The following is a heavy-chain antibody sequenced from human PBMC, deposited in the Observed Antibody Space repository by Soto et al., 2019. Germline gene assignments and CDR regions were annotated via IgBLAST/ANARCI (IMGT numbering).Heavy chain of an antibody. CDR3: ARDHPYCSGGSCYSFDY. D-gene: IGHD2-15*01. J-gene: IGHJ4*02. V-gene: IGHV1-69*12. CDR2: IIPIFGTA. Sequence: QVQLVQSGAEVKKPGSSVKVPCKASGGTFSSYAISWVRQAPGQGLEWMGGIIPIFGTANYAQKFQGRVTITADESTSTAYMELSSLRSEDTAVYYCARDHPYCSGGSCYSFDYWGQGTLVTVSS. CDR1: GGTFSSYA.